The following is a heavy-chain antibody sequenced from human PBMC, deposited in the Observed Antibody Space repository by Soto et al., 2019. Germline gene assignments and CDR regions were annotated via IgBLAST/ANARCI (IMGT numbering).Heavy chain of an antibody. V-gene: IGHV4-4*07. D-gene: IGHD2-21*02. CDR3: ARDQGVVVTADNWFDP. CDR2: IFSSGST. J-gene: IGHJ5*02. CDR1: GGSITDYS. Sequence: SETRSLTCTVSGGSITDYSWVWIRQPAGKGLEWIGRIFSSGSTNYNPSLKGRITMSLDTSKNQFSLKLNSATATDTAVYFCARDQGVVVTADNWFDPWGQGILVTVSS.